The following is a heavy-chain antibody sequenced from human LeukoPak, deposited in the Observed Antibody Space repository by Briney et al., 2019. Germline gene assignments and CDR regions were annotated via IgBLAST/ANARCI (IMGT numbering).Heavy chain of an antibody. CDR3: ARGAQTYYDKAPVDY. J-gene: IGHJ4*02. CDR1: GGSFSGYY. Sequence: SETLSLTYAVYGGSFSGYYWSWIRQPPGKGLEWIGEINHSGSTNYNPSLKSRVTISVDTSKSQFSLKLNSMTAADTAVYYCARGAQTYYDKAPVDYWGQGTLVTVSS. V-gene: IGHV4-34*01. D-gene: IGHD3-22*01. CDR2: INHSGST.